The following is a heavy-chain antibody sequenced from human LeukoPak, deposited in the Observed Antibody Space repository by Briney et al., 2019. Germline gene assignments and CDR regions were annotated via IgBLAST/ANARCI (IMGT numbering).Heavy chain of an antibody. CDR1: GGTFSSYA. CDR3: AKIRYFSGSYLDY. Sequence: GASVKVSCKASGGTFSSYAISWVRQAPGQGLEWMGGIIPIFGTANYAQKFQGRVTITADESTSTAYMELSSLRSEDTAVYYCAKIRYFSGSYLDYWGQGTLVTVSS. D-gene: IGHD6-19*01. CDR2: IIPIFGTA. V-gene: IGHV1-69*13. J-gene: IGHJ4*02.